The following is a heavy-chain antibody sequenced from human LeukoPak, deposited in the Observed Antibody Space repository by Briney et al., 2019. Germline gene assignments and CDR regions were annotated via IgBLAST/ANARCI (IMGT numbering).Heavy chain of an antibody. D-gene: IGHD3-22*01. CDR1: GGSFSGYY. Sequence: PSETLSLTCAVYGGSFSGYYWSWIRQPPGKGLEWIGEINHSGSTNYNPSLKSRVTISVETSKNQFSLKLSSVTAADTAVYYCARHLDYYDSSGYYWNAFDIWGQGTMVTVSS. V-gene: IGHV4-34*01. J-gene: IGHJ3*02. CDR3: ARHLDYYDSSGYYWNAFDI. CDR2: INHSGST.